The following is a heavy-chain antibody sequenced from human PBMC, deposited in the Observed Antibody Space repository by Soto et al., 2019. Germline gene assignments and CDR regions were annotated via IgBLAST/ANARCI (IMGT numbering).Heavy chain of an antibody. CDR1: GFTFSSYG. CDR3: AKDKGIAARLFDY. CDR2: ISYDGSNK. D-gene: IGHD6-6*01. Sequence: GGSLRLSCAASGFTFSSYGMHWVRQAPGKGLEWVAVISYDGSNKYYADSVKGRFTISRDNSKNTLYLQMNSLRAEDTAVYYCAKDKGIAARLFDYWGQGTLVTVSS. V-gene: IGHV3-30*18. J-gene: IGHJ4*02.